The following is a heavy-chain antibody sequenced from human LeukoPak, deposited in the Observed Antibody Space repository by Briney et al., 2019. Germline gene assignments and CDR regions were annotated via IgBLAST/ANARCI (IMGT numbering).Heavy chain of an antibody. J-gene: IGHJ6*04. CDR2: ITSSSSTI. V-gene: IGHV3-48*04. Sequence: GGSLRLSCAASGFTFSTYSMNWVRQAPGKGLEWVSYITSSSSTIYYADSVKGRFTISRDNAKNSLYLQMNSLRAEDTAVYYCAELGITMIGGVWGKGTTVTISS. D-gene: IGHD3-10*02. CDR1: GFTFSTYS. CDR3: AELGITMIGGV.